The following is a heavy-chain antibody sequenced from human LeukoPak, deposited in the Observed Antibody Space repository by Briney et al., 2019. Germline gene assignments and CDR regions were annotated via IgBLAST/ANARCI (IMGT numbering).Heavy chain of an antibody. CDR2: IIPIFGTA. J-gene: IGHJ4*02. CDR3: ARGHYSSSWYGY. Sequence: SVKVSCKASGGTFSSYAISWVRPAPGQGLEWMGGIIPIFGTANYAQKFQGRVTITADESTSTAYMELSSLRSEDTAVYYCARGHYSSSWYGYWGQRTLVTVSS. D-gene: IGHD6-13*01. CDR1: GGTFSSYA. V-gene: IGHV1-69*01.